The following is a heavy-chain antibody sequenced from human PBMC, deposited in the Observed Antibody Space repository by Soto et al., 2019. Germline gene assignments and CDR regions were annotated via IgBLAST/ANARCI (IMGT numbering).Heavy chain of an antibody. J-gene: IGHJ5*02. CDR1: GGSFSGYY. V-gene: IGHV4-34*01. D-gene: IGHD6-13*01. Sequence: QVPLQQWGAGLLKPSETLSLTCAVYGGSFSGYYWSWIRQPPGKGLEWIGEINHSGSTNYNPSLKSRVTISVDTSKNQFSLKLSSVTAADTAVYYCARGPPAAGTNWFDPWGQGTLVTVSS. CDR3: ARGPPAAGTNWFDP. CDR2: INHSGST.